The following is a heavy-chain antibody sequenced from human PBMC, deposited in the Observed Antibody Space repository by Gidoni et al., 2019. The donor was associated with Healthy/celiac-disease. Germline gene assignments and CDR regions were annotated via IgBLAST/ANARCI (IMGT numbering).Heavy chain of an antibody. V-gene: IGHV4-59*01. D-gene: IGHD5-12*01. J-gene: IGHJ4*02. CDR3: ARVIRDGYNEWGRPAFDY. Sequence: QVQLQESGPGLVKPSETLSLPCTVSGGSISSYYWSWIRQPPGKGLEWIGYIYYSGSTKYNPSLKSRVTISVDTSKNQFSLKLSSVTAADTAVYYCARVIRDGYNEWGRPAFDYWGQGTLVTVSS. CDR1: GGSISSYY. CDR2: IYYSGST.